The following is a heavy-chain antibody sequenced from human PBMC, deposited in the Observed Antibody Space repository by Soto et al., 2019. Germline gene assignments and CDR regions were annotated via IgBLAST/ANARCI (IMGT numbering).Heavy chain of an antibody. CDR2: IHHSGST. CDR3: ARVGDCRYGICSFWFGS. Sequence: SETLSLTCAVSGGSINTYYWSWVRQPPGKGLEWIGNIHHSGSTNYNPSLNSRVTISIDTSKNTLSLWLNSVTAADTAVYYCARVGDCRYGICSFWFGSWGQGTLVTVS. CDR1: GGSINTYY. D-gene: IGHD3-10*02. J-gene: IGHJ5*01. V-gene: IGHV4-59*01.